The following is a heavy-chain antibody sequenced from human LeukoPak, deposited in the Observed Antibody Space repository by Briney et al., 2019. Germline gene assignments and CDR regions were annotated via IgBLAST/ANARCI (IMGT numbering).Heavy chain of an antibody. D-gene: IGHD3-22*01. CDR2: IYYSGST. CDR3: ARGRRGGYYDSSGYPIFDY. V-gene: IGHV4-39*02. Sequence: SETLSLTCTVSGGSISGSSYYWGWIRQPPGKGLEWIGSIYYSGSTYYNPSLKSRVTISVDTSKNQFSLKLNSVTATDTAVYYCARGRRGGYYDSSGYPIFDYWGQGTLVTVSS. CDR1: GGSISGSSYY. J-gene: IGHJ4*02.